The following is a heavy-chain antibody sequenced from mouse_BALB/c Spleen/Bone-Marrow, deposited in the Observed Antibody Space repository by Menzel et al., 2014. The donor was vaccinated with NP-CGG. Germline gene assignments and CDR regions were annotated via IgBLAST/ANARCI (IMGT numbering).Heavy chain of an antibody. D-gene: IGHD2-3*01. Sequence: DVQLVESGGGLVQPGGSLKLSCAASGFDFSRYWMSWVRQAPGKGLEWIGEINPDSSTINYTPSLKDKFIISRDNAKNTLYLQMSKVRSEDTALYYCASYDGYYYWYFDVWGAGTTVTVSS. J-gene: IGHJ1*01. V-gene: IGHV4-1*02. CDR3: ASYDGYYYWYFDV. CDR2: INPDSSTI. CDR1: GFDFSRYW.